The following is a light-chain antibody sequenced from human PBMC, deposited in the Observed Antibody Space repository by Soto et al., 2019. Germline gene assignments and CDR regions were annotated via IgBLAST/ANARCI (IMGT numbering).Light chain of an antibody. CDR2: GAS. CDR1: QTVSNY. V-gene: IGKV3-15*01. Sequence: EIVMAQSPATLSVSLGERATLSCTASQTVSNYLACYQHRPGQAPRLLIYGASTRATGIPARFSGSGSGTEFTLTISSLQSEDFAVYYCQQYDNWPPWTFGQGTKVEIQ. J-gene: IGKJ1*01. CDR3: QQYDNWPPWT.